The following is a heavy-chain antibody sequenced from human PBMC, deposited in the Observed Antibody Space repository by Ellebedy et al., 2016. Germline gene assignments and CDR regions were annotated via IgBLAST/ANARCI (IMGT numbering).Heavy chain of an antibody. Sequence: ASVKVSCKASGYTFSTYGISWVRQAPGQGLEWMGWISAYNGNTHYAQRFQGRVTITRDTSTNTAYMELRSLRSDDTAIYYCARGLNGYGDYKLAYWGQGTLVTVSS. J-gene: IGHJ4*02. CDR2: ISAYNGNT. D-gene: IGHD4-17*01. V-gene: IGHV1-18*01. CDR1: GYTFSTYG. CDR3: ARGLNGYGDYKLAY.